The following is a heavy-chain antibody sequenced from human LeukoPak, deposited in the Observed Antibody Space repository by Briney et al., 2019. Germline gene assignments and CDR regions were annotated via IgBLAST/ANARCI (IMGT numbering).Heavy chain of an antibody. CDR3: ATEGFYS. J-gene: IGHJ4*02. CDR2: ISRSGDIT. CDR1: GAAFSKYG. V-gene: IGHV3-23*01. Sequence: GGSLRLSCAASGAAFSKYGMKWVRQAAGAGLEYISGISRSGDITHYADSVKGRFTISRDNVKNTLYLQMNSLRAEDTALYYCATEGFYSWGAGTQVTVSS.